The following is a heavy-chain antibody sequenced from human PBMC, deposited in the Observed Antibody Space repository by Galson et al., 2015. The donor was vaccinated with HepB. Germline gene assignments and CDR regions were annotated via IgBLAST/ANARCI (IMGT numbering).Heavy chain of an antibody. CDR1: GGTFSSYT. V-gene: IGHV1-69*02. CDR3: ARGFPIVGATQSFDY. D-gene: IGHD1-26*01. J-gene: IGHJ4*02. Sequence: SVKVSCKASGGTFSSYTISWVRQAPGQGLEWMGRIIPILGIANYAQKFQGRVTITADKSTSTAYMELSSLRSEDTAVYYCARGFPIVGATQSFDYWGQGTLVTVSS. CDR2: IIPILGIA.